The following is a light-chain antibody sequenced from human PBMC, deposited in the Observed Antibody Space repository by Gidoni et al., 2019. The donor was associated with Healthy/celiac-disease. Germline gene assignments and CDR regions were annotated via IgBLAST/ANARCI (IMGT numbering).Light chain of an antibody. V-gene: IGKV4-1*01. CDR1: QSAVYSSNNKND. CDR3: QQYYSTPRT. Sequence: DIVMTQSPDSLAVSLGERATINCKSSQSAVYSSNNKNDLAWYQQKQGQHPKLLIYWASTRESGVPDRFSGSGSGTDFTLTISSLQAEDVAVYYCQQYYSTPRTFGQGTKVEIK. J-gene: IGKJ1*01. CDR2: WAS.